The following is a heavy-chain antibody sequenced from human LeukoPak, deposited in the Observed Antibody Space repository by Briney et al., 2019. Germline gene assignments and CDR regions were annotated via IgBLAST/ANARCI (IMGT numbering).Heavy chain of an antibody. J-gene: IGHJ4*02. Sequence: GGSLRLSCAASGFIFISYEMNWVRQAPGKGLEWVSYISTSGSTIYYADSVKGRFTISRDNAKNSLYLQMNSLRAEDTAVYYCVRVAETTGDLDYWGQGTLVTVSS. V-gene: IGHV3-48*03. D-gene: IGHD4-17*01. CDR3: VRVAETTGDLDY. CDR1: GFIFISYE. CDR2: ISTSGSTI.